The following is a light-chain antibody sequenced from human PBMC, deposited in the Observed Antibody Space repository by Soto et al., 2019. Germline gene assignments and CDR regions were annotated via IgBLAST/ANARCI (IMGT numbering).Light chain of an antibody. CDR1: QSVRSY. CDR3: QQRSDWPIT. V-gene: IGKV3-11*01. CDR2: DAS. J-gene: IGKJ5*01. Sequence: EIVLTQSPATLSLSAGERATLSCRASQSVRSYLAWFQQRPGQAPRLLIYDASKRATGIPGRFSGSGSGTDFTLTISSLEHADFAVYYCQQRSDWPITFGQGTRLEIK.